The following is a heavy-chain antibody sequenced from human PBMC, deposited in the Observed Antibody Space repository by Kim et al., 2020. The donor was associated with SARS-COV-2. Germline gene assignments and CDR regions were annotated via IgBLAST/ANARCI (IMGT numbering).Heavy chain of an antibody. V-gene: IGHV3-7*03. J-gene: IGHJ4*02. CDR3: VREWGY. D-gene: IGHD1-26*01. CDR1: GFSFSRDW. CDR2: LKADESEK. Sequence: GGSLRLSCAASGFSFSRDWMSWVRQAPGKGLEWVANLKADESEKYYVGSVKGRFSISRDNAKNSLFLQMNSLRVEDTAVYYCVREWGYWGQGTLVTVSS.